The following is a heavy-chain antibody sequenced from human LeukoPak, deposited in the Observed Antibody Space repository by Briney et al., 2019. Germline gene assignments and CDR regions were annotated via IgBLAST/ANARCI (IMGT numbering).Heavy chain of an antibody. CDR1: GYTFTSYY. CDR3: ARGLENDYGGNSYFQH. Sequence: ASVKVSCKESGYTFTSYYMHWVRQAPGQGLEWMGLINPSGGSTIYAQKFQGRVTMTRDTSTSTVYMKLSTLRSEDTAVYYCARGLENDYGGNSYFQHWGQGTLVTVSS. CDR2: INPSGGST. D-gene: IGHD4-23*01. J-gene: IGHJ1*01. V-gene: IGHV1-46*01.